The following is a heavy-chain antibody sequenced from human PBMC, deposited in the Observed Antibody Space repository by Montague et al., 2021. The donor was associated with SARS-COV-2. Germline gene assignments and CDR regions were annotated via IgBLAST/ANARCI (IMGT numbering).Heavy chain of an antibody. J-gene: IGHJ6*03. D-gene: IGHD2-2*02. CDR3: ARLGDGIVPSPILGLGPYYSFYYMDV. V-gene: IGHV4-34*01. Sequence: SETLSLTCAVSGGSFSRYYWSWIRQPPGKGPEWIGEISQSGNTEYNPSLQSRVSISLDTSRNQFSLKVSSVTAADTAIYYCARLGDGIVPSPILGLGPYYSFYYMDVWGKGTTVTVSS. CDR1: GGSFSRYY. CDR2: ISQSGNT.